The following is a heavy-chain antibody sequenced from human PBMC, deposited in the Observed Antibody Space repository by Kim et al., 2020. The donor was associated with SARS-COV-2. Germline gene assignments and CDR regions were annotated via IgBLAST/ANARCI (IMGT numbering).Heavy chain of an antibody. V-gene: IGHV2-5*01. D-gene: IGHD3-10*01. CDR1: GFSLTTSDLG. Sequence: SGPTLVNPTQTLTLTCTFSGFSLTTSDLGVGWIRQPPGKALEWLAVIYTNDDKTYSPSLKRRLTITKDTSKNQVVLTMTDMDPVDTATYFCGRQNRVSLSGSGNYFYSYYYFDSWGQGTLVTVSS. CDR3: GRQNRVSLSGSGNYFYSYYYFDS. CDR2: IYTNDDK. J-gene: IGHJ4*02.